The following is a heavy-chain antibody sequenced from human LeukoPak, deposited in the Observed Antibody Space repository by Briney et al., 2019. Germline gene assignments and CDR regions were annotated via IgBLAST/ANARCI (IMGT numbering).Heavy chain of an antibody. Sequence: SETLSLTCAVYGGSFSGYYWSWIRQPPGKGLEWIGEINHSGSTNYNPSLKSRVTISVDTSKNQFSLKLSSVTAADTAVYYCARGLRRLRNYCYYFDYWGQGTLVTVSS. CDR3: ARGLRRLRNYCYYFDY. CDR1: GGSFSGYY. V-gene: IGHV4-34*01. CDR2: INHSGST. J-gene: IGHJ4*02. D-gene: IGHD5-12*01.